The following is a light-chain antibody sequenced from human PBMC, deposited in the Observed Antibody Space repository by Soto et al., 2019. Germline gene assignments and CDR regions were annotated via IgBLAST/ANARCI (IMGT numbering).Light chain of an antibody. CDR1: QSVSSSY. Sequence: EIVLTQSPGTLSLSPGERATLSCRASQSVSSSYLAWYQQKPGQAPRLLIYGASSRATGIPDRFSGSGSGTDFTLTISRLEPEDFAVYYCQQYGSSPWGTFGGGTKVEIK. V-gene: IGKV3-20*01. CDR3: QQYGSSPWGT. J-gene: IGKJ4*01. CDR2: GAS.